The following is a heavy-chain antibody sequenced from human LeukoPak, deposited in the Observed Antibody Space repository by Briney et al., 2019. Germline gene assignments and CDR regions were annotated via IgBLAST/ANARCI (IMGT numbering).Heavy chain of an antibody. CDR1: GGSISSYY. Sequence: SETLSLTCTVSGGSISSYYWSWIRQPPGKGLEWIGYIYHSGSTFYNPSLKSRVTISLDRSKNQFSLKLSSVTAADTAVYYCARDPSVWGYAFDIWGQGTMVTVSS. CDR3: ARDPSVWGYAFDI. J-gene: IGHJ3*02. CDR2: IYHSGST. V-gene: IGHV4-59*12. D-gene: IGHD7-27*01.